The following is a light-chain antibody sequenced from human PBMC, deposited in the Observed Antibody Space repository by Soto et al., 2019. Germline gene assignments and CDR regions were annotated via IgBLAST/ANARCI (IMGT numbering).Light chain of an antibody. V-gene: IGKV1-27*01. CDR3: QKYFSAPFT. CDR1: QAIRNS. J-gene: IGKJ3*01. Sequence: DIQMTQSPSSLSASVGDRVTITCRASQAIRNSLAWYQQKPGKVPSLLIYAASTLQPGAPSRFSGSGSGTDFTLTISSLQPEDVATYYCQKYFSAPFTFGPGTKLGIK. CDR2: AAS.